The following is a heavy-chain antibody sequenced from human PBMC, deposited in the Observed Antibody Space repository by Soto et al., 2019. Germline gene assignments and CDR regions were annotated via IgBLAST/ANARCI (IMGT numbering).Heavy chain of an antibody. CDR3: AREGIEVASDAFDI. Sequence: HPGGSLRLSCAASGFTFSSYDMHWVRQATGKGLEWVSAIGTAGDTYYPGSVKGRFTISRENAKNSLYLQMNSLRAGDTAVYYCAREGIEVASDAFDIWGQGTMVTVSS. V-gene: IGHV3-13*01. CDR1: GFTFSSYD. J-gene: IGHJ3*02. CDR2: IGTAGDT. D-gene: IGHD6-19*01.